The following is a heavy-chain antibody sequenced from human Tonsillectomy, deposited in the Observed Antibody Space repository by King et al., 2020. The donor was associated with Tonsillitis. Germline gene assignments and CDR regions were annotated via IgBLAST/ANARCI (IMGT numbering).Heavy chain of an antibody. J-gene: IGHJ4*02. CDR2: IHHSGSS. CDR3: ARVGYSSSWYDQKTCHY. V-gene: IGHV4-38-2*01. Sequence: VQLQESGPGLVKPSETLSLTCAVSGYSISSGYYGGWIRQPPGKGLEWIGSIHHSGSSYYNPSLKSRVTISVDTSKNQFSLKLSSVTAADTAVYYCARVGYSSSWYDQKTCHYWGQGTLVTVSS. D-gene: IGHD6-13*01. CDR1: GYSISSGYY.